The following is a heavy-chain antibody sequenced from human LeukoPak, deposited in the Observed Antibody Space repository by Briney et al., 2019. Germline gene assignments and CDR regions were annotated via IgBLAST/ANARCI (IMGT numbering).Heavy chain of an antibody. CDR3: ARGVAENGNPNYFDP. Sequence: PGGSLRLSCAASGFIFRNYAMHWVRQAPGPGLEWVAVIWSDGTREYYIDSVKGRFTISRDNSKNTLYLQMNNLRAEDTAVYSCARGVAENGNPNYFDPWGRGTLVTVSS. D-gene: IGHD6-13*01. CDR2: IWSDGTRE. J-gene: IGHJ5*02. V-gene: IGHV3-33*01. CDR1: GFIFRNYA.